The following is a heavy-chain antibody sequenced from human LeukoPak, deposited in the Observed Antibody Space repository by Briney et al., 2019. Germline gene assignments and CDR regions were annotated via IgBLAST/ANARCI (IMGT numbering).Heavy chain of an antibody. CDR3: AREGFSRGYYQYYYMDV. CDR2: ISGSGSYI. D-gene: IGHD3-3*02. Sequence: GGSLRLSCAASGFTFSDYSMNWVRQTPRKGLEWVSCISGSGSYIYYADSVKGRFTISRDNAKNSLYLQMNSLRAEDTAVYYCAREGFSRGYYQYYYMDVWGKGTTVTVSS. V-gene: IGHV3-21*01. CDR1: GFTFSDYS. J-gene: IGHJ6*03.